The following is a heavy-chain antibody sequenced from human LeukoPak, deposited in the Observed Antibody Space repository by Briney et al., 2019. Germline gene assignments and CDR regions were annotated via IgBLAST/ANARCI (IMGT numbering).Heavy chain of an antibody. D-gene: IGHD6-13*01. V-gene: IGHV3-72*01. CDR1: GFTLSDHY. CDR3: ARDFGPLGSWSIDY. Sequence: GGSLRLSCAASGFTLSDHYMDWVRQAPGNGLEWVGRSRNKADGYTTVFAASVKGRFTISRDNAKNSLYLQMNSLRDEDSAVYYCARDFGPLGSWSIDYWGQGTLVTVSS. J-gene: IGHJ4*02. CDR2: SRNKADGYTT.